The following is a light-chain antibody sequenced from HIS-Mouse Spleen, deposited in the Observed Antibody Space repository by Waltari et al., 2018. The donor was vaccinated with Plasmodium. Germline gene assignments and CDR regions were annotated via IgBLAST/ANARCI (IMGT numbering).Light chain of an antibody. CDR2: YKSESDK. V-gene: IGLV5-45*03. J-gene: IGLJ3*02. CDR1: SGINVGTYR. Sequence: QAVLTQPSSLSASPGASASLTCTLRSGINVGTYRIYWYQQKPGSPPQYLLRYKSESDKQQGFAVPSRFSGSKDASANAGILLISGLQSEDEADYYCMIWHSSAWVFGGGTKLTVL. CDR3: MIWHSSAWV.